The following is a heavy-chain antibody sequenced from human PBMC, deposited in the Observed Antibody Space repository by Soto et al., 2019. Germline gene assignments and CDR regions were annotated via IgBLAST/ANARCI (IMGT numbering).Heavy chain of an antibody. CDR2: FDPEDGET. CDR1: GYTLTELS. D-gene: IGHD6-6*01. V-gene: IGHV1-24*01. J-gene: IGHJ4*02. Sequence: GASVKVSFKVSGYTLTELSMHWVRQAPGKGLEWMGGFDPEDGETIYAQKFQGRVTMTEDTSTDTAYMELSSLRSEDTAAYYCATVVGYSSSSGFDYWGQGTLVTVSS. CDR3: ATVVGYSSSSGFDY.